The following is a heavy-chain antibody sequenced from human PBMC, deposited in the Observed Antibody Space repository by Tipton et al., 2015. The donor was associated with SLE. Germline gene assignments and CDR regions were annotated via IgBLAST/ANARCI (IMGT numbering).Heavy chain of an antibody. CDR1: GGSFSGYY. CDR2: INHSGST. Sequence: TLSLTCAVYGGSFSGYYWSWIPQPPGKGLEWIGEINHSGSTNYNPSLKSRVTISVDTSKIQFSLRPSSVTAADTAVYYRARVLSSSWSFDYWGQGTLVTVSS. CDR3: ARVLSSSWSFDY. V-gene: IGHV4-34*01. J-gene: IGHJ4*02. D-gene: IGHD6-13*01.